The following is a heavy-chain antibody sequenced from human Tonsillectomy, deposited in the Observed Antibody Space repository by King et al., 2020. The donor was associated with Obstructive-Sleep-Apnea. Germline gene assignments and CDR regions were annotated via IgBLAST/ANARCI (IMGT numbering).Heavy chain of an antibody. V-gene: IGHV3-23*04. Sequence: VQLVESGGGLVQPGGSLRLSCAASGFTFSTYVMSWVRQAPGKGLEWVSSISGSGGSTYYADSVKGRLPISRDNSKNTLYLQMNILRAEDTALYYCAKVCSSTSISDFWGQGTLVTVSS. D-gene: IGHD2-2*01. CDR3: AKVCSSTSISDF. CDR2: ISGSGGST. J-gene: IGHJ4*02. CDR1: GFTFSTYV.